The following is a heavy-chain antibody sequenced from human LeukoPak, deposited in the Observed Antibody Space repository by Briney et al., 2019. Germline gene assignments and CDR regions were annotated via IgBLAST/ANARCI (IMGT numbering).Heavy chain of an antibody. CDR3: ARVNYAGGFDY. J-gene: IGHJ4*02. CDR2: VYSDGTT. Sequence: GGSLRLSCAASGFAVSSDYMSWVRQAPGKGLEWVSIVYSDGTTYYADSVKGRFSVSRDISKNTMSVQMNGLRPEDTAVYYCARVNYAGGFDYWGQGTLVTVSS. D-gene: IGHD1-7*01. V-gene: IGHV3-66*02. CDR1: GFAVSSDY.